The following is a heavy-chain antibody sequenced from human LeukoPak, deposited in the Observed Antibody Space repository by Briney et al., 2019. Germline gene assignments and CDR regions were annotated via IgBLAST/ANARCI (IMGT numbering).Heavy chain of an antibody. CDR3: ASTVEMATRGPFDY. Sequence: GGSLRLSCAPSGFTFSSYSMNWVRQAPGKGLEWVSSISSSSSYIYHAGSVKGRFTISRDNAKNSLYLQMNSLRAEDTAVYYCASTVEMATRGPFDYWGQGTLVTVSS. V-gene: IGHV3-21*01. D-gene: IGHD5-24*01. J-gene: IGHJ4*02. CDR2: ISSSSSYI. CDR1: GFTFSSYS.